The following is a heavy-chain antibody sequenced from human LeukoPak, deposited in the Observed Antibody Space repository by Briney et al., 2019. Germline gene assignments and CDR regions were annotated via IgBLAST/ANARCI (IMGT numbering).Heavy chain of an antibody. CDR1: GFTFSSYS. D-gene: IGHD3-9*01. J-gene: IGHJ4*02. V-gene: IGHV1-3*01. CDR3: ARDHVLTGYPFDY. Sequence: GGSLRLSCAASGFTFSSYSMNWVRQAPGQRLEWMGWINAGNGNTKYSQKFQGRVTITRDTSASTAYMELSSLISEDTAVYYCARDHVLTGYPFDYWGQGTLVTVSS. CDR2: INAGNGNT.